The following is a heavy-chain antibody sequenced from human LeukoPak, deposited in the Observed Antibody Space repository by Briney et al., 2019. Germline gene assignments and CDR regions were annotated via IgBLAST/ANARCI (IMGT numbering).Heavy chain of an antibody. CDR1: GFTVRNNY. CDR2: ISSTSSAI. Sequence: GGSLRLSCAASGFTVRNNYMSWVRQAPGKGLEWLSYISSTSSAIYYADSLKGRFTISRDNAKNSLYLQMDSLRAEDTAVYYCARVIGSYGDSAYWGQGTLVTVSS. V-gene: IGHV3-48*04. CDR3: ARVIGSYGDSAY. J-gene: IGHJ4*02. D-gene: IGHD3-16*01.